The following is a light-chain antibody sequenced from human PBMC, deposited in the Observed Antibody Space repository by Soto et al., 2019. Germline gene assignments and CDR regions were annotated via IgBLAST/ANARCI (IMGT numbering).Light chain of an antibody. CDR3: QQSYSTPIT. Sequence: DIQMTQSPSSLSASVGARVTITCRASQSISSYLNWYQQKPGKAPKLLIYAASSLQSGVPSRFSGSGSGTDFTLTISSPQPEDFATYYCQQSYSTPITFGQGTRLEIK. CDR2: AAS. V-gene: IGKV1-39*01. J-gene: IGKJ5*01. CDR1: QSISSY.